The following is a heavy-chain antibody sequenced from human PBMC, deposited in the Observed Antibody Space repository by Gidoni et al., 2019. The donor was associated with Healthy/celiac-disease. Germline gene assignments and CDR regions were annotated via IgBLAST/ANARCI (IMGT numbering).Heavy chain of an antibody. CDR2: INAGNCNT. J-gene: IGHJ5*02. CDR3: ASGPLMVRGVIIPLKDLYNWFDP. V-gene: IGHV1-3*01. Sequence: QVQLVQCGAEGKKPGAAGTVSCTASGYTFTRCALHWVLQAPGQRLEWIGWINAGNCNTKYTKKFQGRVTITRDTSASTAYMELSSLRSEDTAVYYCASGPLMVRGVIIPLKDLYNWFDPWGQGTLVTVSS. D-gene: IGHD3-10*01. CDR1: GYTFTRCA.